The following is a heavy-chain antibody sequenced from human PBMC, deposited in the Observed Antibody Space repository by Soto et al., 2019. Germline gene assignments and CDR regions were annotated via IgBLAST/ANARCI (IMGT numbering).Heavy chain of an antibody. J-gene: IGHJ5*02. CDR1: GGSISPYY. CDR3: ARARQYYDCEFDP. V-gene: IGHV4-59*08. CDR2: IYYCGTS. D-gene: IGHD3-22*01. Sequence: SEPLSLTCTVSGGSISPYYWSWIRQPPGKGLEWVGYIYYCGTSSYNPSLKSRITIALETSKSQISLRLTSVTAADTAVYYCARARQYYDCEFDPWGQGTLVTVSS.